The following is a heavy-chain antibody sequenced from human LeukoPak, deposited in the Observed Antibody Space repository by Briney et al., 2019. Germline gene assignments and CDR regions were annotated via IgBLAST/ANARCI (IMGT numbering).Heavy chain of an antibody. V-gene: IGHV4-30-2*01. Sequence: SQTLSLTCTVSGGSISSGGYYWSWIRQPPGKGLEWIGEINHSGSTNYNPSLKSRVTISVDTSKNQFSLKLSSVTAADTAVYYCARGPKGYCSSTSCYKGWFDPWGQGTLVTVSS. J-gene: IGHJ5*02. CDR2: INHSGST. CDR3: ARGPKGYCSSTSCYKGWFDP. CDR1: GGSISSGGYY. D-gene: IGHD2-2*02.